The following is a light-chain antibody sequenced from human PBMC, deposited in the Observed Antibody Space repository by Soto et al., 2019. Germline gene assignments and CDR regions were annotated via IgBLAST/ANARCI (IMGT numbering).Light chain of an antibody. CDR3: QQYDTSPWA. Sequence: EIVLTQSPGTLSLSPGERATLSCRASQSVSSSFLAWYQQKPGQAPRLLIYGASNRATGIPDRFSGSGSGTDFTLTISRLEPEDVAVYYCQQYDTSPWAFGQGTKVAIE. CDR1: QSVSSSF. J-gene: IGKJ1*01. CDR2: GAS. V-gene: IGKV3-20*01.